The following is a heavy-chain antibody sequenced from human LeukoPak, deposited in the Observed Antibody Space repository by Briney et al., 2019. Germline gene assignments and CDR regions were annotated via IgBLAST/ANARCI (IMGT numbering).Heavy chain of an antibody. CDR2: INPNSGGT. D-gene: IGHD3-10*01. J-gene: IGHJ4*02. V-gene: IGHV1-2*06. CDR1: GYTFTGYY. CDR3: ARGHMVRGVITIFDY. Sequence: ASVKVSCKASGYTFTGYYMHWVRQAPGQGLEWMGRINPNSGGTNYAQKFQGRVTMTRDTSISTAYMELSRLRSDDTAVYYCARGHMVRGVITIFDYWGQGPLVTVSS.